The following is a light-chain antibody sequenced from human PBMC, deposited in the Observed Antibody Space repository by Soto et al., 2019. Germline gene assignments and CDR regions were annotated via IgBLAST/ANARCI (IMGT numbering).Light chain of an antibody. Sequence: EIMLTKSPGTLSLSPGERATLSCRASQSVSSSYLAWHQQKPGQTPRLLVYGASSRATGIPDRFSGSGSGTDFTLTISRLEPEDFAVYYCQQHGTSPITFGQGTRLEI. J-gene: IGKJ5*01. CDR1: QSVSSSY. CDR2: GAS. CDR3: QQHGTSPIT. V-gene: IGKV3-20*01.